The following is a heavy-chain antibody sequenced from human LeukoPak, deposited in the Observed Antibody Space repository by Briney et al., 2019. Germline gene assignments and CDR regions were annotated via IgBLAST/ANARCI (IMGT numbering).Heavy chain of an antibody. CDR2: IKPDGSDK. CDR1: GFTFNNHW. Sequence: GGSLRLSCVTSGFTFNNHWTSWVRQAPGKGLEWVANIKPDGSDKHYVDSVKGRFTISGDSAKNSLYLQMNSLRAKDTAVYYCARYSGYSGFDFDSWGQGTLVTVSA. CDR3: ARYSGYSGFDFDS. V-gene: IGHV3-7*03. J-gene: IGHJ4*02. D-gene: IGHD5-12*01.